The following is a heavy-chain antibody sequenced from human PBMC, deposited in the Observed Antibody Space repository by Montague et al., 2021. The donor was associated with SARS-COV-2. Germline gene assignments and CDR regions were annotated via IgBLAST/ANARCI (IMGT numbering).Heavy chain of an antibody. J-gene: IGHJ4*02. CDR2: VDYSGNT. CDR1: GGPISGSSDY. D-gene: IGHD5-18*01. V-gene: IGHV4-39*01. Sequence: SETLSLTCTVTGGPISGSSDYWGWIRQSPGKGLEWIASVDYSGNTYYSPFLKSRLTISVDTSKNQFSLKLTSATAAAAALYYCARCEYSYGGGDWGQGTLVTVSS. CDR3: ARCEYSYGGGD.